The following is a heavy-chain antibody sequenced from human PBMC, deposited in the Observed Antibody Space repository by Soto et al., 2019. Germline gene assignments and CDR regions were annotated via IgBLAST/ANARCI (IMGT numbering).Heavy chain of an antibody. CDR1: GFSFGNYG. D-gene: IGHD2-15*01. Sequence: EVQLLESGGGLVQPGGSLRLSCAASGFSFGNYGMSWLRQAPGKGLEWVSSISGDGNKTYYADSVEGRFTISRDNSKNTLYLQMNGLRAEDTAVYYCAKVDLDIVVVVASTPIRFEYWGQGTLVTVSS. CDR2: ISGDGNKT. V-gene: IGHV3-23*01. J-gene: IGHJ4*02. CDR3: AKVDLDIVVVVASTPIRFEY.